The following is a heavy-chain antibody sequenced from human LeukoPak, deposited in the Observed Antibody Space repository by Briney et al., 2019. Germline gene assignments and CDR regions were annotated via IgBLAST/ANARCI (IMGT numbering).Heavy chain of an antibody. D-gene: IGHD3-16*01. CDR3: ARRGGYYYYYMHV. J-gene: IGHJ6*03. CDR1: GGSFSGYY. V-gene: IGHV4-34*01. Sequence: SETLSLTCAVYGGSFSGYYWSWIRQPPGKGLEWIGEINHSGSTNYNPSLKSRVTIAVDTSKNQFSLKLSSVTAAATAVYYCARRGGYYYYYMHVWGKGTTVTVSS. CDR2: INHSGST.